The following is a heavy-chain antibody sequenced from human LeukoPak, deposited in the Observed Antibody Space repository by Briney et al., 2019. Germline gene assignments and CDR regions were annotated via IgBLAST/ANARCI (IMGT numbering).Heavy chain of an antibody. CDR1: GFPFSIFA. D-gene: IGHD6-19*01. Sequence: SGGSLRLSCAASGFPFSIFALGWVRQAPGKGLEWVSSITSSGDKTYYADSVKGRFTVSRDNSKKTVDLQMNSLRAEDTALYYCAKDPNFSSGWYLADYWGQGTLVTVSS. J-gene: IGHJ4*02. CDR2: ITSSGDKT. V-gene: IGHV3-23*01. CDR3: AKDPNFSSGWYLADY.